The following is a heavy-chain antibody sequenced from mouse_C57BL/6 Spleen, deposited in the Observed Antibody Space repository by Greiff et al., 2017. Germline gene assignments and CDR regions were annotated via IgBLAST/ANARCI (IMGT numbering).Heavy chain of an antibody. D-gene: IGHD2-2*01. Sequence: DVMLVESGGGLVKPGGSLKLSCAASGFTFSSYTMSWVRQTPEKRLEWVATISGGGGNSYYPDSVKGRFTISRDNAKNTLYLQMSSLRSEDTALYYCARGRGYDDYAMDYWGQGTSVTVSS. J-gene: IGHJ4*01. CDR2: ISGGGGNS. V-gene: IGHV5-9*01. CDR3: ARGRGYDDYAMDY. CDR1: GFTFSSYT.